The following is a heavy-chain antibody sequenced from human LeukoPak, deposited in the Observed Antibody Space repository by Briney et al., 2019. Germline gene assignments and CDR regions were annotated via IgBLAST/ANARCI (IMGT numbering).Heavy chain of an antibody. CDR1: GYTFTSYA. CDR2: INTNTGNP. V-gene: IGHV7-4-1*02. J-gene: IGHJ6*03. D-gene: IGHD6-19*01. Sequence: GASVKVSCKASGYTFTSYAMNWVRQAPGQGLEWMGWINTNTGNPTYAQGFTGRFVFSLDTSVSTAYLQISSLKAEDTAVYYCARAVEGSGWWGNYYYYYYMDVWGKGTTVTVSS. CDR3: ARAVEGSGWWGNYYYYYYMDV.